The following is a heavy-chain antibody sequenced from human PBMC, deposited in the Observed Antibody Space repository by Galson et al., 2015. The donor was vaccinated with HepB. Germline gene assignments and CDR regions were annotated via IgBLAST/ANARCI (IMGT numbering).Heavy chain of an antibody. Sequence: SLRLSCAASGFTFSSYAMHWVRQAPGKGLEYVSAISSNGGSTYYANSVKGRFTISRDNSKNTLYLQMGSLRAEDMAVYYCARGRVGATTEVWFDPWSQGTLVTVSS. CDR1: GFTFSSYA. D-gene: IGHD1-26*01. V-gene: IGHV3-64*01. CDR2: ISSNGGST. J-gene: IGHJ5*02. CDR3: ARGRVGATTEVWFDP.